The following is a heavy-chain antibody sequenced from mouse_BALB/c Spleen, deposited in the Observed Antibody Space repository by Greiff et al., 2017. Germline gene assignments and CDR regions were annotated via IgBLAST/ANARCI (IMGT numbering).Heavy chain of an antibody. CDR2: ISYSGST. CDR3: ARGGLYYDYDGNFDV. CDR1: GYSITSDYA. V-gene: IGHV3-2*02. J-gene: IGHJ1*01. Sequence: EVQLQESGPGLVKPSQSLSLTCTVTGYSITSDYAWNWIRQFPGNKLEWMGYISYSGSTSYNPSLKSRISITRDTSKNQFFLQLNSVTTEDTATYYCARGGLYYDYDGNFDVWGAGTTVTVSS. D-gene: IGHD2-4*01.